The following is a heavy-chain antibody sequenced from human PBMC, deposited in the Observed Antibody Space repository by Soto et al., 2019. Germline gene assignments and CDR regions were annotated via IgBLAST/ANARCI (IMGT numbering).Heavy chain of an antibody. J-gene: IGHJ5*02. D-gene: IGHD2-8*01. CDR2: IRGSGGST. CDR1: GFTFSSFA. CDR3: ARDGAGHCSYGICYMSWFDP. Sequence: GGSLRLSCTASGFTFSSFAMSWVRQAPGKGLEWVSSIRGSGGSTYYTDSVKGRFTVSRDNPNNMLYLQMNSLRAEDTAVYYCARDGAGHCSYGICYMSWFDPWGQGTLVTVSS. V-gene: IGHV3-23*01.